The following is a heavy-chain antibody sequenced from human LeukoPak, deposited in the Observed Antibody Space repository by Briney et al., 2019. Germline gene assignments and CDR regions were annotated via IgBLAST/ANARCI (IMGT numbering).Heavy chain of an antibody. D-gene: IGHD3-3*01. CDR2: IIPIFGTV. J-gene: IGHJ4*02. Sequence: VASVKVSCKASGGTFSSYAISWVRQAPGQGLEWMGGIIPIFGTVNYAQKFQGRVTITADKSTSTAYMELSSLRSEDTAVYYCAGALFGTAYYWGQGTLVTVSS. CDR3: AGALFGTAYY. V-gene: IGHV1-69*06. CDR1: GGTFSSYA.